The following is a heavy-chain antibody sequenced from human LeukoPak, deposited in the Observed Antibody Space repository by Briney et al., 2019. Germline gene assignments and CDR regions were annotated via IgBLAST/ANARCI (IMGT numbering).Heavy chain of an antibody. J-gene: IGHJ4*02. Sequence: GGSLRLSCAASGFTFSSYWMYWVRQAPGKGLVWVSRINTDGSSTSYADSVKGRFSISRDNAKNTLDLQMNILRADDTAVYYGERQTEATTTGGYYFDHWGQGTLVTVSS. V-gene: IGHV3-74*01. CDR3: ERQTEATTTGGYYFDH. D-gene: IGHD1-26*01. CDR2: INTDGSST. CDR1: GFTFSSYW.